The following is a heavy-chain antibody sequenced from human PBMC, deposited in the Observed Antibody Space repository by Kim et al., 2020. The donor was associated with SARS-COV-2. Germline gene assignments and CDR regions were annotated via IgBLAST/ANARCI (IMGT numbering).Heavy chain of an antibody. Sequence: GESLKISCKGSGYSFTSYWISWVRQMPGKGLEWMGRIDPSDSYTNYSPSFQGHVTISADKSISTAYLQWSSLKASDTAMYYCARHGGYDSSGYTNWFDPWGQGTLVTVSS. CDR2: IDPSDSYT. CDR3: ARHGGYDSSGYTNWFDP. J-gene: IGHJ5*02. CDR1: GYSFTSYW. V-gene: IGHV5-10-1*01. D-gene: IGHD3-22*01.